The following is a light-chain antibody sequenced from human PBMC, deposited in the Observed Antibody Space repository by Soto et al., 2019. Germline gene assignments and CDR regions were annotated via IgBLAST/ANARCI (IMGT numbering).Light chain of an antibody. J-gene: IGLJ3*02. Sequence: QSVLTQPPSASGTPGQRVTISCSGSSSNIGSNYVYWYQQLPGTAPKLLIYRNNQRPSGVPDRFSGPKSGTSASLAISGLRSEDEADYYCAAWDDSLGGLFGGGTKLTVL. CDR2: RNN. CDR1: SSNIGSNY. CDR3: AAWDDSLGGL. V-gene: IGLV1-47*01.